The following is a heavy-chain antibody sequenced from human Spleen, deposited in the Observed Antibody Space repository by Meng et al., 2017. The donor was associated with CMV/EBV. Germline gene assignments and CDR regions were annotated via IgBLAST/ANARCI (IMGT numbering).Heavy chain of an antibody. D-gene: IGHD6-13*01. V-gene: IGHV4-31*03. CDR1: GGSISSGAYY. CDR3: ARGDDSSSWGY. CDR2: IYYSGST. J-gene: IGHJ4*02. Sequence: CTFSGGSISSGAYYWSWIRQRPGKGLEWIGYIYYSGSTYYNPSLKSRVTISVDTTKNQFSLKLNSLTAADTAVYYCARGDDSSSWGYWGQGTLVTVSS.